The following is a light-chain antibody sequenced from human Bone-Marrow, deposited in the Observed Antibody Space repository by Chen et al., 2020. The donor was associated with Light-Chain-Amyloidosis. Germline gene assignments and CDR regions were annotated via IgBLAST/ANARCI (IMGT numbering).Light chain of an antibody. J-gene: IGKJ1*01. CDR1: QSVLYSSNNKNY. CDR3: QQYYSTPWT. Sequence: DIVMTQSPDSLAVSLGARATINCKSSQSVLYSSNNKNYLAWYQQKPGQPPKLLIYWASTRESGVPDRFSGSGSGTDFTLTISSLQAEDVAVYYCQQYYSTPWTVGQGTKVEIK. CDR2: WAS. V-gene: IGKV4-1*01.